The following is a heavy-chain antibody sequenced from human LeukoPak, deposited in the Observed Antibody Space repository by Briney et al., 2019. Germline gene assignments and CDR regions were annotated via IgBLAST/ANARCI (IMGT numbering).Heavy chain of an antibody. V-gene: IGHV5-51*01. Sequence: GESLKISCKGSGYSFTSYCIGCVRQMPGNGLEWMGSIYPGDSDTRYSPSFHGQGTISADKSISTAYLQWSSLQASDTAMYYCARIERYFDSWGQGTLVTVSS. D-gene: IGHD3-9*01. CDR3: ARIERYFDS. CDR1: GYSFTSYC. CDR2: IYPGDSDT. J-gene: IGHJ4*02.